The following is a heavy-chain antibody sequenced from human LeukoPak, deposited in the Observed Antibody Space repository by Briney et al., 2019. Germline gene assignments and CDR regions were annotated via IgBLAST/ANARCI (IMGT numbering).Heavy chain of an antibody. CDR3: ARALRIYYYFDY. V-gene: IGHV3-23*01. CDR1: GFTFSNYA. CDR2: FSPSGGGT. J-gene: IGHJ4*02. D-gene: IGHD1-26*01. Sequence: GGSPKLSCAASGFTFSNYAMSWVRQDPGKGLELVSAFSPSGGGTYYADSVKGRFTISRDNSKNTLYLQMNSLRAEDTAVYYCARALRIYYYFDYWGQGTLVTVSS.